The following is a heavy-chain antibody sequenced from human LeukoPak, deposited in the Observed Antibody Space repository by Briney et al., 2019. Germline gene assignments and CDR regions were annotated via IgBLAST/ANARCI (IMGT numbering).Heavy chain of an antibody. J-gene: IGHJ4*02. V-gene: IGHV3-23*01. D-gene: IGHD1-26*01. CDR1: GFTFDDYA. CDR2: ISGSGGST. CDR3: AKEGRGSYYSYFDY. Sequence: GGSLRLSCAASGFTFDDYAMHWVRQAPGKGLEWVSAISGSGGSTYYADSVKGRFTISRDNSKNTLYLQMNSLRAEDTAVYYCAKEGRGSYYSYFDYWGQGTLATVSS.